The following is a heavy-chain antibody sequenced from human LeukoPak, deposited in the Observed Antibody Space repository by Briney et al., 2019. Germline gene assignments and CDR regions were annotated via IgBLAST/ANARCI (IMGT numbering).Heavy chain of an antibody. V-gene: IGHV4-59*01. J-gene: IGHJ4*02. CDR2: IYHSGST. CDR1: GGSISTYY. CDR3: ARDGYSGSDAL. D-gene: IGHD5-12*01. Sequence: SETLSLTCTVSGGSISTYYWTWIRQPPGKGLEWIGYIYHSGSTNYNPSLKSRVTISVDTSQNQFSLKLSSVTAADTAVYYCARDGYSGSDALWGQGTLVTDSS.